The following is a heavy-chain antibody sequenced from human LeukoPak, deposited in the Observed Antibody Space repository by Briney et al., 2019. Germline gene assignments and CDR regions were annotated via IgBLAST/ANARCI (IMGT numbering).Heavy chain of an antibody. CDR3: ASTYYYDSSGYYE. D-gene: IGHD3-22*01. J-gene: IGHJ4*02. CDR2: IYYSGST. V-gene: IGHV4-34*01. CDR1: GGSFSGYY. Sequence: SETLSLTCAVYGGSFSGYYWSWIRQPPGKGLEWIGSIYYSGSTYYNPSLKSRVTISVDTSKNQFSLKLSSVTAADTAVYYCASTYYYDSSGYYEWGQGTLVTVSS.